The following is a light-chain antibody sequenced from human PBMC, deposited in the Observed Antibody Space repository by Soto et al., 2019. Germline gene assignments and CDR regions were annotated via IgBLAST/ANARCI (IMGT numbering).Light chain of an antibody. Sequence: QLVLTQSPSASASLGASGTLTRTLSRGHSRYAIAWHQQQPEKGPRYLMKLNSDGSHSKGDGIPDRFSGSTSGAERYLTISSLQSEDEADYYCQTWGTGIVVFGGGTQLTVL. V-gene: IGLV4-69*02. CDR2: LNSDGSH. CDR1: RGHSRYA. CDR3: QTWGTGIVV. J-gene: IGLJ2*01.